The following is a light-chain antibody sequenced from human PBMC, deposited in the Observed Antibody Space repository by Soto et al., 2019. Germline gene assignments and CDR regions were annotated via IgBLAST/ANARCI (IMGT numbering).Light chain of an antibody. V-gene: IGKV3-20*01. CDR3: QQYGSSPPWT. J-gene: IGKJ1*01. CDR1: QSVSSSY. Sequence: EIVLTQSPGTLSLSPGERATPSCRASQSVSSSYLGWYQQKPGQAPRLLIYGASSRATGIPDRFSGSGSGTDFTLTISRLEPEDFAVYYCQQYGSSPPWTFGQGTKVDIK. CDR2: GAS.